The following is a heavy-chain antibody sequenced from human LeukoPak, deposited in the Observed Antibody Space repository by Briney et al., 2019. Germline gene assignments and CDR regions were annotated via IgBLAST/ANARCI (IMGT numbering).Heavy chain of an antibody. V-gene: IGHV4-34*01. Sequence: TPSETLSLTCAVYGGSFSGYYWSWIRQPPGKGLEWIGEINHSGSTNYNPSLKSRVTISVDTSKNQFSLKLSSVTAADTAVYYCARDTSGYSSGWYGNWFDPWGQGTLVTVSS. CDR3: ARDTSGYSSGWYGNWFDP. J-gene: IGHJ5*02. CDR1: GGSFSGYY. D-gene: IGHD6-19*01. CDR2: INHSGST.